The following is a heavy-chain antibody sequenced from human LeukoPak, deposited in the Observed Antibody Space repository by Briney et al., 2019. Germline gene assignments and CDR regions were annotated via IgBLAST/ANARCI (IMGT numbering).Heavy chain of an antibody. D-gene: IGHD5-24*01. CDR3: ARDGYNSYFDY. J-gene: IGHJ4*02. Sequence: SETLSHTCTVSGGSISSYYWSWIRQPLGKGLEWIGYIYYSGSTNYNPSLKSRVTISVDTSKNQFSLKLSSVTAADTAVYYCARDGYNSYFDYWGQGTLVTVSS. CDR2: IYYSGST. V-gene: IGHV4-59*01. CDR1: GGSISSYY.